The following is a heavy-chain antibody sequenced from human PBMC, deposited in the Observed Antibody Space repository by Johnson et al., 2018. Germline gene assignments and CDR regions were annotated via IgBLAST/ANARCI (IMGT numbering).Heavy chain of an antibody. CDR2: IHQNGAEK. CDR3: ARCYAFDL. V-gene: IGHV3-7*01. CDR1: GFTFSSYG. Sequence: EVQLVESGGGVVQPGRSLRLSCAASGFTFSSYGMHWVRQAPGKRLEWLVRIHQNGAEKVCVDSVKGRFTISRDNAKNSLYLQMGNLGADDTAVYYCARCYAFDLWGQGTMVTVSS. J-gene: IGHJ3*01.